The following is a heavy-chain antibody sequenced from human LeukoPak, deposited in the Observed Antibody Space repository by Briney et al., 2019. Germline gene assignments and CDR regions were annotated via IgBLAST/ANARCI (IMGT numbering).Heavy chain of an antibody. J-gene: IGHJ4*02. CDR1: GGSISSYY. Sequence: SETLSLTCTVSGGSISSYYWSWIRQPPGKGLEWIGYIYYSGSTNYNPSLKSRVTISVDTSKNQFSLKLSSVTAADTAVYYCASSKTCGGNLSIRYWGQGTLVTVSS. CDR2: IYYSGST. CDR3: ASSKTCGGNLSIRY. D-gene: IGHD4-23*01. V-gene: IGHV4-59*12.